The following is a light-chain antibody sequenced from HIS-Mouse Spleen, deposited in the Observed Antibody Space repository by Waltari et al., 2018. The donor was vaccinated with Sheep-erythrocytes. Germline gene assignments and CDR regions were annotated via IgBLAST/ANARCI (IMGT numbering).Light chain of an antibody. J-gene: IGKJ3*01. Sequence: DIQMTQSPSSVSASVGDRVTITCRASQGISSWLAWYQQKPGKAPKLLIYAASSLQSGVPDRFSGSGSGTDFTLKISRVEAEDVGVYYCMQALQTPIFTFGPGTKVDIK. V-gene: IGKV1-12*01. CDR1: QGISSW. CDR3: MQALQTPIFT. CDR2: AAS.